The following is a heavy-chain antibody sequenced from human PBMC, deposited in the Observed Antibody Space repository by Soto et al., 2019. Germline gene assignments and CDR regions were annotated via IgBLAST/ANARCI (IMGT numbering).Heavy chain of an antibody. CDR1: GFTFSSYA. D-gene: IGHD3-22*01. J-gene: IGHJ5*02. Sequence: GGSLRLSCAASGFTFSSYAMSWVRQAPGKGLEWVSAISGSGGSTYYADSVKGRFTISRDNSKNTLYLQMNSLRAEDTAVYYCAKALDMIVVVTWFDPWGQGTLVTVSS. V-gene: IGHV3-23*01. CDR3: AKALDMIVVVTWFDP. CDR2: ISGSGGST.